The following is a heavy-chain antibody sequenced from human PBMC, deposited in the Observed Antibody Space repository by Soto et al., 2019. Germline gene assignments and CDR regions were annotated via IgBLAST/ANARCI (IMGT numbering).Heavy chain of an antibody. D-gene: IGHD3-22*01. V-gene: IGHV4-34*01. CDR3: ASDYYDSSGPYYFDY. CDR1: GGSFSGYY. J-gene: IGHJ4*02. Sequence: KTSETLSLTCAVYGGSFSGYYWSWIRQPPGKGLEWIGEINHSGSTNYNPSLKSRVTISVDTSKNQFSLKLSSVTAADTAVYYCASDYYDSSGPYYFDYWGQGTLVTVSS. CDR2: INHSGST.